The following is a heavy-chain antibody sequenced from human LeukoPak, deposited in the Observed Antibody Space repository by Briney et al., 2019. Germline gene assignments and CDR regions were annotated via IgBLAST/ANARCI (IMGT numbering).Heavy chain of an antibody. J-gene: IGHJ4*02. CDR2: ISYDGSNK. V-gene: IGHV3-30*03. Sequence: PGGSLRLSCAASGFTFSSYGMHWVRQAPGKGLEWVAVISYDGSNKYYADSVKGRFTISRDNSKNTLYLQMNSLRAEDTAVYYCARGYRTVVTKFDYWGQGTLVTVSS. CDR1: GFTFSSYG. CDR3: ARGYRTVVTKFDY. D-gene: IGHD4-23*01.